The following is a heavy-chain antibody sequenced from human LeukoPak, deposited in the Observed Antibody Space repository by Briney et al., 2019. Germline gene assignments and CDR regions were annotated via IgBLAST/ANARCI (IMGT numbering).Heavy chain of an antibody. J-gene: IGHJ4*02. CDR1: GFTFSSYG. CDR3: AKEWVDY. V-gene: IGHV3-30*18. CDR2: ISYDGSNK. Sequence: GGSLRLSCAASGFTFSSYGMHWVRQAPGKGLEWVAVISYDGSNKYYADSVKGRFTISRDNSKNTLYLQINSLRAEDTAVYYCAKEWVDYWGQGTLVTVSS.